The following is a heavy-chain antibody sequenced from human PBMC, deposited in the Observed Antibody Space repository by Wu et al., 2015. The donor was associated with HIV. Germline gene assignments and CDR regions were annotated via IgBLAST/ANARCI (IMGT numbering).Heavy chain of an antibody. J-gene: IGHJ4*02. Sequence: QDLLVQSGAEVEKPGASVRVACKVFGYSLTDLSMHWVRQAPGKGLEWMGGFDPRNGKTIYAQKFQGRVTMTEDTSKDTAYIELSSLRSEDTAVYYCATLRGGSYESTGKGYFDHWGQGTLVTVSS. CDR3: ATLRGGSYESTGKGYFDH. D-gene: IGHD3-22*01. CDR1: GYSLTDLS. V-gene: IGHV1-24*01. CDR2: FDPRNGKT.